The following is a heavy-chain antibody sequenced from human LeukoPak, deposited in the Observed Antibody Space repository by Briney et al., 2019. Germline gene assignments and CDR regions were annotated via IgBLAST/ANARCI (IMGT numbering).Heavy chain of an antibody. V-gene: IGHV3-66*01. Sequence: GGSLTLSCGASGFTISSNYMSWVRQAPGKELEWVSVIYSGGNTYYADSVKGRFTISRDNSKNTLYLQMNSLRAEDTAVYYCARDAGFRGTPDYWGQGTLVTVSS. CDR2: IYSGGNT. CDR3: ARDAGFRGTPDY. CDR1: GFTISSNY. D-gene: IGHD2-15*01. J-gene: IGHJ4*02.